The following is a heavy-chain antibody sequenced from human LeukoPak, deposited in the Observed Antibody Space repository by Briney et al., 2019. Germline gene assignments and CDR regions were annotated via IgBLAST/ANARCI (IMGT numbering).Heavy chain of an antibody. V-gene: IGHV3-21*01. D-gene: IGHD3-3*01. J-gene: IGHJ4*02. CDR1: GFTFSSYS. Sequence: GGSLRLSCAASGFTFSSYSMNWVRQAPGKGLEWVSSISSSSSYIYYADSVKGRFTISRDNAKKSLYLQMNSLRAEDTAVYYCASPLLTIFGVVTDIWGQGTLVTVSS. CDR3: ASPLLTIFGVVTDI. CDR2: ISSSSSYI.